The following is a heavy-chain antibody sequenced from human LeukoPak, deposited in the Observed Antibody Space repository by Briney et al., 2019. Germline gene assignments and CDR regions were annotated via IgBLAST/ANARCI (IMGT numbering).Heavy chain of an antibody. Sequence: GGSLRLSCVASGFTFRSYVMSWVRQAPGKGLEWVSGISGSGSSTYYADSVEGRFTVSRDNSKNTLFLQMNSLRADDTSVYYCAKVAPSGNRYCSGGSCYGEDYWGQGTLVTVSS. V-gene: IGHV3-23*01. CDR3: AKVAPSGNRYCSGGSCYGEDY. CDR2: ISGSGSST. D-gene: IGHD2-15*01. CDR1: GFTFRSYV. J-gene: IGHJ4*02.